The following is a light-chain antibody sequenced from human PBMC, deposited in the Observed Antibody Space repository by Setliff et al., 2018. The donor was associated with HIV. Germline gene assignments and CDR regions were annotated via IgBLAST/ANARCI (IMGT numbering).Light chain of an antibody. CDR3: QQFSNWPQT. V-gene: IGKV3-15*01. CDR1: QSVGSN. J-gene: IGKJ1*01. CDR2: GAS. Sequence: EIVLTQSPATLSVSPGERATLSCRASQSVGSNLAWYQQKPGQAPRLLVYGASIRATGIPARFSVSGSGTEFTLTITSLQSEDFAVYYCQQFSNWPQTFGQGTKVDIK.